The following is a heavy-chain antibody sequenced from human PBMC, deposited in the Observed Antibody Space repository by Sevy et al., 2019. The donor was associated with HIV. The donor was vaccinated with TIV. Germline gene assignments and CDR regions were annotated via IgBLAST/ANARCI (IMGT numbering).Heavy chain of an antibody. CDR1: GFTFSSYG. V-gene: IGHV3-33*01. D-gene: IGHD3-3*01. Sequence: GSLRLSCAASGFTFSSYGMHWVRQAPGKGLEWVAVIWYDGSNKYYADSVKGRFTISRDNSKNTLYLQMNSLRAEDTAVYYCARDRDFWSGYDFDDAFDIWGQGTMVTVSS. CDR3: ARDRDFWSGYDFDDAFDI. J-gene: IGHJ3*02. CDR2: IWYDGSNK.